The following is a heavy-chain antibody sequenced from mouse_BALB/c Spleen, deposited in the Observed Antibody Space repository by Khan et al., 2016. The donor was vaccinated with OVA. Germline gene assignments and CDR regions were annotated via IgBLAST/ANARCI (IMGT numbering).Heavy chain of an antibody. D-gene: IGHD1-1*01. CDR3: ARSNYYGSGLYAMDY. CDR1: GYTFTSYW. J-gene: IGHJ4*01. CDR2: IAPGSGST. Sequence: DLVMPGAAVTLSCKASGYTFTSYWINWIKQRPGQGLEWIGRIAPGSGSTSSNDMFKDKATLTVDASSSTAYIQLSSLSSEDSAVYFCARSNYYGSGLYAMDYWGQGTSVTVSS. V-gene: IGHV1S41*01.